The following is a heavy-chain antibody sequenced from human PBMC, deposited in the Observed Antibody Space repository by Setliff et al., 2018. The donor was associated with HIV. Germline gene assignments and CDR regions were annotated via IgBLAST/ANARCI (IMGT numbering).Heavy chain of an antibody. J-gene: IGHJ4*02. Sequence: SETLSLTCAFNGGSFSGYYWMWIRQSPGEGLEWIGEINHSGNTNYDPSLKSRVTMSGDTSKNQFSLNLTSVTAADTAVYFCARGLGRGSGTYYNPPGYWGPGTLVTVSS. CDR1: GGSFSGYY. CDR2: INHSGNT. D-gene: IGHD3-10*01. CDR3: ARGLGRGSGTYYNPPGY. V-gene: IGHV4-34*01.